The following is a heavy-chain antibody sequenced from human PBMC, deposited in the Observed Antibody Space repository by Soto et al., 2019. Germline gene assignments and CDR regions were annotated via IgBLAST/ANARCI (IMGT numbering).Heavy chain of an antibody. Sequence: ASVKVSCKVSGYTLTELSMHWVRQAPGKGLEWMGGFDPEDGETIYAQKFQGRVTITEDTSTDTAYMELSSLRSEDTAVYYCATGYSSSWYAFDIWGQGTMVTVSS. CDR1: GYTLTELS. D-gene: IGHD6-13*01. V-gene: IGHV1-24*01. J-gene: IGHJ3*02. CDR2: FDPEDGET. CDR3: ATGYSSSWYAFDI.